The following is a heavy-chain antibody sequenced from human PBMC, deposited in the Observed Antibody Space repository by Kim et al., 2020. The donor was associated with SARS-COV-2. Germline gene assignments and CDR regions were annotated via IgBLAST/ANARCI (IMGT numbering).Heavy chain of an antibody. J-gene: IGHJ6*03. CDR2: ISYSGRT. D-gene: IGHD3-3*01. V-gene: IGHV4-39*01. Sequence: SETLSLTCTVSGGSISSNDYYWDWIRQPTGKGLEWIGSISYSGRTYYNPSLKSRVTISVDTSKNQTSLKLSSGTAADTGVYYCAGGIFGVGIIPYYYYY. CDR3: AGGIFGVGIIPYYYYY. CDR1: GGSISSNDYY.